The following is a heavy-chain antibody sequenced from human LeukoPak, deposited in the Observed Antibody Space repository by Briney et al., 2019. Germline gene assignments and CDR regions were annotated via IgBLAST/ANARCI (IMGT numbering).Heavy chain of an antibody. D-gene: IGHD3-22*01. CDR3: ARGDRSGYAHFDT. CDR2: IYYSGST. Sequence: SETLSLTCHVSARSISTGYYYWSWLRLHPGKGLEWIGYIYYSGSTLYNPLLKSRLTMSVDTSKNQFSLNVSSVTAADTAVYYCARGDRSGYAHFDTWGQGALVTVSS. J-gene: IGHJ4*02. CDR1: ARSISTGYYY. V-gene: IGHV4-31*03.